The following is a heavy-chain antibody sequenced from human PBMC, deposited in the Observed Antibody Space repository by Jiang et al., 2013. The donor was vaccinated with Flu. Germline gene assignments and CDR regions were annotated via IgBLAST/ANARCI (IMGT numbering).Heavy chain of an antibody. D-gene: IGHD3-22*01. V-gene: IGHV1-2*02. J-gene: IGHJ4*02. CDR2: INPNSGGT. Sequence: SGAEVKKPGASVKVSCKASGYTFTDYYMHWVRQAPGQGLEWMGWINPNSGGTNYAQKFQGRVTMTRDTSASTAYMELNSLRSEDTAVYYCARDQRHDSTGYYGFWGQGTLVTVSS. CDR3: ARDQRHDSTGYYGF. CDR1: GYTFTDYY.